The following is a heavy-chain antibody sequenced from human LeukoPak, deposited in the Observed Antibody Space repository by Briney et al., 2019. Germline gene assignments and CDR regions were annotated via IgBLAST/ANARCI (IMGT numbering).Heavy chain of an antibody. J-gene: IGHJ6*04. CDR2: IKQDGSEK. CDR3: AREYRGLDV. V-gene: IGHV3-7*01. Sequence: GGSLRLSCAASGFTFSSYEMNWVRQAPGKGLEWVANIKQDGSEKYYVDSVKGRFTISRDNAKNSLYLQMNSLRAEDTAVYYCAREYRGLDVWGKGTTVTVSS. D-gene: IGHD3-16*02. CDR1: GFTFSSYE.